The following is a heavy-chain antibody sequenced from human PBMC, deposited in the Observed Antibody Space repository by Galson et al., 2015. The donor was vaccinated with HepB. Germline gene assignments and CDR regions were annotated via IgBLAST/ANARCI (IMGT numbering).Heavy chain of an antibody. CDR3: AKQNRSGWPES. Sequence: SLRLSCATSGFTLSSSVMSWARQAPGKGLEWVSEITSSGGRTYYADSVKGRFIISSDSSKNTLYLQMTSLTAEDTAVYYCAKQNRSGWPESWGQGTQVTVSS. V-gene: IGHV3-23*01. D-gene: IGHD6-19*01. CDR2: ITSSGGRT. CDR1: GFTLSSSV. J-gene: IGHJ4*02.